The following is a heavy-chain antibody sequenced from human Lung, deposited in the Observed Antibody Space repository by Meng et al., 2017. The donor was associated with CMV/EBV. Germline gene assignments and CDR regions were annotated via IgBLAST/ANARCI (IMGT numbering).Heavy chain of an antibody. J-gene: IGHJ6*02. CDR1: GFTFSSYW. D-gene: IGHD3-3*01. CDR2: INSDGSST. CDR3: ARDKVRYYDFWSGYGGMDV. Sequence: LTXXASGFTFSSYWMHWVRQAPGKGLVWVSRINSDGSSTSYADSVKGRFTISRDNAKNTLYLQMNSLRAEDTAVYYCARDKVRYYDFWSGYGGMDVWGQGXTVTVSS. V-gene: IGHV3-74*01.